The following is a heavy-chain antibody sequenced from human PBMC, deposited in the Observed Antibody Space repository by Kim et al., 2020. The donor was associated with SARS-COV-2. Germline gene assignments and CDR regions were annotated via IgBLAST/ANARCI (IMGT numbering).Heavy chain of an antibody. D-gene: IGHD6-19*01. J-gene: IGHJ6*01. CDR3: ARDRGSSGWYDFRYYGMDV. Sequence: SETLSLTCTVSGGSISSYYWSWIRQPPGKGLEWIGYIYYSGSTNYNPSLKSRVTISVDTSKNQFSLKLSSVTAADTAVYYCARDRGSSGWYDFRYYGMDV. V-gene: IGHV4-59*01. CDR1: GGSISSYY. CDR2: IYYSGST.